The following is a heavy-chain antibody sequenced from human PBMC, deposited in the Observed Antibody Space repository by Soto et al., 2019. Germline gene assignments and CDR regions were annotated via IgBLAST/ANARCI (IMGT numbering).Heavy chain of an antibody. CDR1: GFTFSNYA. CDR2: ISGSGGNT. CDR3: TKRKEAARPGAFDY. Sequence: EVQLLESGGGLVQPGGSLRLSCATSGFTFSNYAMSWVRQASGKRLEWVSGISGSGGNTYYADSVKGRFTISRDNSKNTLYLQLNSLRAEDTAVYYCTKRKEAARPGAFDYWGQGTLVTVSS. D-gene: IGHD6-6*01. J-gene: IGHJ4*02. V-gene: IGHV3-23*01.